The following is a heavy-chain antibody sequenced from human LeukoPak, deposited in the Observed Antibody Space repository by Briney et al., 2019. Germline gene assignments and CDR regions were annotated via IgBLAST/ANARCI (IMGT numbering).Heavy chain of an antibody. CDR3: ARGGSRTSGYFDY. Sequence: ASVKVSCKASGYTFTAYYMHWVRQAPGQGLEWMGWINPNSGGTNYAQKFQGRVTMTRDTSISTAYMELSRLRSDDTAVYYCARGGSRTSGYFDYWGQGTLVTVSS. CDR1: GYTFTAYY. J-gene: IGHJ4*02. CDR2: INPNSGGT. D-gene: IGHD3-10*01. V-gene: IGHV1-2*02.